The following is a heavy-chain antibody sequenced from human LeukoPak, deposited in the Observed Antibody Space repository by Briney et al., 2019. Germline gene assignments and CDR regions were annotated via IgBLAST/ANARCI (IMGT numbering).Heavy chain of an antibody. V-gene: IGHV1-18*01. CDR3: ARASATEVGATSS. CDR1: GYTFTSYG. D-gene: IGHD1-26*01. Sequence: GASVKVSCKASGYTFTSYGISWVRQAPGQGLEWMGWISAYSGNTNYALKVQGRVTMTTDTSTSTAYMELRSLRADDTAVYYCARASATEVGATSSWGQGTLVTVSS. J-gene: IGHJ4*02. CDR2: ISAYSGNT.